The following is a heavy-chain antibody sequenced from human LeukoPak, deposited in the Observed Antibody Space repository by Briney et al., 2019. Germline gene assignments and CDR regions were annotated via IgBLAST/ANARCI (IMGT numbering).Heavy chain of an antibody. Sequence: PGRSLRLSCAASGFTFSSYAMHWVRQAPGKGLEWVAVISYDGSNKYYADSVKGRFTISRDNSKNTLYLQMNSLRAEDTAVYYCATSPRGGSYFLLAFDYWGQGTLVTVSS. CDR1: GFTFSSYA. V-gene: IGHV3-30-3*01. CDR3: ATSPRGGSYFLLAFDY. D-gene: IGHD1-26*01. CDR2: ISYDGSNK. J-gene: IGHJ4*02.